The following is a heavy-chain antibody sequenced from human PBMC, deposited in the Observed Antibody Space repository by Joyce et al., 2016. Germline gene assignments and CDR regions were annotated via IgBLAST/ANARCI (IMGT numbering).Heavy chain of an antibody. CDR2: IHPQRGGA. J-gene: IGHJ4*02. D-gene: IGHD4-17*01. V-gene: IGHV1-2*06. CDR1: GYTFSDYF. CDR3: ARDLSGTTVITMAY. Sequence: QVHLAQSGAELKRPGASVNVSCKASGYTFSDYFVHWLRQAPGRGLGWMGRIHPQRGGASLPQRFQGRVPMAADTSIKTAYMELRSLTSDDTAVYYCARDLSGTTVITMAYWGQGTLVTVSS.